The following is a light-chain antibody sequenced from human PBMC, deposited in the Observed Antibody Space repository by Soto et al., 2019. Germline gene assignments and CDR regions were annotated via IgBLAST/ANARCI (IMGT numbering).Light chain of an antibody. Sequence: QSALTQPASVSGSLGQSITLSCTGTSSDIGGYDYVSGYQRHPGKAPKLIIYDVNNRPSGVSNRFSGSKSGNTASLTISGLQAEDEADYSCTSYASGSSHVVFGGGTKLTVL. V-gene: IGLV2-14*01. CDR2: DVN. CDR1: SSDIGGYDY. J-gene: IGLJ2*01. CDR3: TSYASGSSHVV.